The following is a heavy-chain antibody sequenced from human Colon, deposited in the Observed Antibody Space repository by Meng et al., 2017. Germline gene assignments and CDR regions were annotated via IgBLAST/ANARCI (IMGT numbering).Heavy chain of an antibody. V-gene: IGHV3-7*01. CDR2: IKHDGSEE. D-gene: IGHD1-26*01. J-gene: IGHJ4*02. Sequence: GESLKISCAASGFSFSSNFMSWVRQAPGKGLGWVASIKHDGSEEGYVDSVKGRFTISRDNTKNSLYLQMNSLRAEDTAVYYCVKNRVGHDFWGQGMLVTVSS. CDR1: GFSFSSNF. CDR3: VKNRVGHDF.